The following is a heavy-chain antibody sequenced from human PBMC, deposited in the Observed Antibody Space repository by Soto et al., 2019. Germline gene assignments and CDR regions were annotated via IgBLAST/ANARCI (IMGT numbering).Heavy chain of an antibody. Sequence: QVQLVESGGGLVKPGGSLRLSCVASGFTFNDYYMSWIRQAPGKGLEWVSYISSSNGYTNYADSVKGRFTISRDNARNSLYLQMNSLRAEDTAVYYCARGGTTVTDFWGQGTLVTVSS. CDR2: ISSSNGYT. D-gene: IGHD4-17*01. V-gene: IGHV3-11*06. CDR1: GFTFNDYY. J-gene: IGHJ4*02. CDR3: ARGGTTVTDF.